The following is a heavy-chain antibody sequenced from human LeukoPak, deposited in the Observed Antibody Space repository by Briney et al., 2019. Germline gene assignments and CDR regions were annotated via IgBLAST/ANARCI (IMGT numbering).Heavy chain of an antibody. D-gene: IGHD6-19*01. Sequence: GGSLRLSCAASGFTFSSYEMNWVRQAPGKGLEWVSYISSSGSTIYYADSVKGRFTISRDNAKNSLYLQMNSLRAEDTAVYYCARGWWLVRAFDYWGQGTLVTVSS. V-gene: IGHV3-48*03. CDR2: ISSSGSTI. CDR1: GFTFSSYE. J-gene: IGHJ4*02. CDR3: ARGWWLVRAFDY.